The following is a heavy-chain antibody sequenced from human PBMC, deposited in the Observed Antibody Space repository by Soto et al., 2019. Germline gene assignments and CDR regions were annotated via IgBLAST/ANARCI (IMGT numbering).Heavy chain of an antibody. V-gene: IGHV4-31*03. J-gene: IGHJ4*02. CDR1: GGSVSNGAHY. Sequence: QVQLQESGPGLVKPSQTLSLTCSVSGGSVSNGAHYWSWIRQRPGNGLEWIGYIYYSGDTQYNPSLKSRLTISVDTSKDQFSLKLKSVTAADAAAYYCARVDSASWLDYWGEGTLVTVSS. CDR2: IYYSGDT. D-gene: IGHD2-2*01. CDR3: ARVDSASWLDY.